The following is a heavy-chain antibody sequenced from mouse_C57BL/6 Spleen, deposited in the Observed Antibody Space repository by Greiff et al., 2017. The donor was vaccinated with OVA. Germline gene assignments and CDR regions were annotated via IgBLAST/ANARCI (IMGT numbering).Heavy chain of an antibody. V-gene: IGHV1-64*01. J-gene: IGHJ2*01. CDR1: GYTFTSYW. D-gene: IGHD1-2*01. Sequence: QVQLQQPGAELVKPGASVKLSCKASGYTFTSYWMHWVKQRPGQGLEWIGMIHPNSGSTNYNEKFKSKATLTVDKSSSTAYMQLSSLTSEDSAVYYCARDTTASYYFDYWGQGTTLTVSS. CDR2: IHPNSGST. CDR3: ARDTTASYYFDY.